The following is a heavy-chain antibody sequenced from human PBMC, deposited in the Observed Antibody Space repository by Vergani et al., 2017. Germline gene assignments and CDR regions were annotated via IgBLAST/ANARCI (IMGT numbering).Heavy chain of an antibody. D-gene: IGHD6-13*01. J-gene: IGHJ4*02. CDR1: GGSISSSSYY. CDR2: IYYSGST. V-gene: IGHV4-39*01. CDR3: ARRRDSWYPSPTSHFDD. Sequence: QLQLQESGPGLVKPSETLSLTCTVSGGSISSSSYYWGWIRQPPGKGLEWIGSIYYSGSTYYNPSLKSRVTISVDTSNNEFSLKLSSVTAADTAVYYCARRRDSWYPSPTSHFDDWGQGTLVTGSS.